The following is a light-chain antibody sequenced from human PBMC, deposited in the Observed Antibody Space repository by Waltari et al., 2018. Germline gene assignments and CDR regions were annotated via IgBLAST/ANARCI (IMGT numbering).Light chain of an antibody. V-gene: IGLV2-23*02. J-gene: IGLJ2*01. CDR1: SSDVGSYNL. CDR3: CSYAGVATHVV. CDR2: EVN. Sequence: QSALTQPASVSGSPGQSITISCAGTSSDVGSYNLVSWYRQYPGKAPKVMIYEVNKRPSGVSNRFAGSKSGNTASLTISGLQAEDEADYYCCSYAGVATHVVFGGGTRLTVL.